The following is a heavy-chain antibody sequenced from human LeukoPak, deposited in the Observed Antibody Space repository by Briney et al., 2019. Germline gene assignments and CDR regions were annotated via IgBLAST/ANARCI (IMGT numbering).Heavy chain of an antibody. CDR1: GFTFSSYG. V-gene: IGHV3-30*03. CDR3: ARDLRDY. Sequence: RPGGSLRLSCAASGFTFSSYGMHWVRQAPGKGLEWVAVISYDGSNKYYADSVKGRFTISRDNSKNTLYLQMNSLRAEDTAVYYCARDLRDYWGQGTLVTVSS. J-gene: IGHJ4*02. CDR2: ISYDGSNK.